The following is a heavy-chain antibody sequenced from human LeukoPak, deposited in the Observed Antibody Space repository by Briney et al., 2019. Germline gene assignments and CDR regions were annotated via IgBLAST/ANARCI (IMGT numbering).Heavy chain of an antibody. J-gene: IGHJ4*02. V-gene: IGHV4-4*07. CDR3: ARDKYYYDSSGYYYFDY. D-gene: IGHD3-22*01. Sequence: PSETLSLTCTVSGGSISSYYWSWIRQPAGKGLEWIGRIHTSGSTNYNPSLKSRVTMSVDTSKNQFSLKLSSVTAADTAVYYCARDKYYYDSSGYYYFDYWGQGTLVTVSS. CDR2: IHTSGST. CDR1: GGSISSYY.